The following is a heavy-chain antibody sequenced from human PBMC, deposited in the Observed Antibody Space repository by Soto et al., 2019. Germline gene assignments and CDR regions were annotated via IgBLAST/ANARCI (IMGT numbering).Heavy chain of an antibody. Sequence: QVQLVQSGAEVKKPGSSVKVSCKASGGTFSSSAINWVRQAPGQGLEWMGGIIGMFGTANYAQRFQGRVTITADEFTSTAYMELRSLSSDDTAVYYCARARTYYDSLPNDWGPGTLVTVSS. CDR1: GGTFSSSA. V-gene: IGHV1-69*01. CDR2: IIGMFGTA. CDR3: ARARTYYDSLPND. D-gene: IGHD3-22*01. J-gene: IGHJ4*02.